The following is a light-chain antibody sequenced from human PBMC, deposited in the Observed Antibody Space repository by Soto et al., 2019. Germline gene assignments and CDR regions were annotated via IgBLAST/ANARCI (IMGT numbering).Light chain of an antibody. CDR3: HQRQSWPRT. CDR1: QALNTR. CDR2: LTS. V-gene: IGKV3-11*01. J-gene: IGKJ1*01. Sequence: EIVLTQSPATLSAFPGDRVTLSCRASQALNTRLAWYQHKPGQAPRLLIYLTSNRAAGVPARFSAWGSETDFTLTISDVEPEDFEVYYCHQRQSWPRTFGQGTTVDIK.